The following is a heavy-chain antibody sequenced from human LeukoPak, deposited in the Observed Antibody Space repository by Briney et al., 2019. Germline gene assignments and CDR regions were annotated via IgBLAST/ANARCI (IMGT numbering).Heavy chain of an antibody. D-gene: IGHD4-11*01. Sequence: GGSLRLSCAASGFTFSTYTMGWVRQPPGKGLEWVSAISGGGTDSHYADSVKGRFTISRDNSKNTLYLQMSSLRDEDTAVYFCAKGGPTARLVDFWGHGTLVTVSS. CDR2: ISGGGTDS. V-gene: IGHV3-23*01. J-gene: IGHJ4*01. CDR3: AKGGPTARLVDF. CDR1: GFTFSTYT.